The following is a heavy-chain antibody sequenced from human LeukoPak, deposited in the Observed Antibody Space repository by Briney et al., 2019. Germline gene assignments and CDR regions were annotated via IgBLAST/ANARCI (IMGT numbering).Heavy chain of an antibody. V-gene: IGHV4-61*01. Sequence: PSETLSLTCTVSGGSISTSSYYWSWIRQPPGKGLEWIGYIHYSGSTNYNPSLKSRVTISVDTSKNQFSLKLSSVTAADTAVYYCARDSESLGASGNWFDPWGQGTLVTVSS. D-gene: IGHD3-3*01. J-gene: IGHJ5*02. CDR2: IHYSGST. CDR1: GGSISTSSYY. CDR3: ARDSESLGASGNWFDP.